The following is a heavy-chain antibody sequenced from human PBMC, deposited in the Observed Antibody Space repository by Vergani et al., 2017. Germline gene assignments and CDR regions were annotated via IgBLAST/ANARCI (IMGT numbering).Heavy chain of an antibody. D-gene: IGHD3-3*01. CDR2: ISDSGST. V-gene: IGHV4-59*01. CDR1: GGSISSYY. Sequence: QVQLQESGPGLVKPSETLSLTCTVSGGSISSYYWSWIRQPPGKGLEWIGYISDSGSTNYNPSLKSRVTISVDTSKNQFSLKLNSLTAADTAVYYCARGGGYDFWSGYPSDYWGQGTLVTVSS. J-gene: IGHJ4*02. CDR3: ARGGGYDFWSGYPSDY.